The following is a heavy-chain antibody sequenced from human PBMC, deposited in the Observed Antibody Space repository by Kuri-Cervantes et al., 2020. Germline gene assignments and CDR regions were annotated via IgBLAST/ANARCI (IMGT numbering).Heavy chain of an antibody. V-gene: IGHV3-48*03. CDR3: ARDMGKKAAAGFDY. J-gene: IGHJ4*02. D-gene: IGHD6-13*01. Sequence: GESLKISCAASGFTFSSYAMHWVRQAPGKGLEWVSYISSSGSTIYYADSVKGRFTISRDNAKNSLYLQMNSLRAEDTAVYYCARDMGKKAAAGFDYWGQGTLVTVSS. CDR1: GFTFSSYA. CDR2: ISSSGSTI.